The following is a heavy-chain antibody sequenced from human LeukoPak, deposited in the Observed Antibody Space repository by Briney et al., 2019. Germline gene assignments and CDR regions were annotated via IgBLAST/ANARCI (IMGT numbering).Heavy chain of an antibody. CDR1: GGSISSGSYY. V-gene: IGHV4-61*02. Sequence: SETLSLTCTVSGGSISSGSYYWSWIRQPAGKGLEWIGRIYTSGSTSYNPSLKSRVTISVDTSKNQFSLKLSSVTAADTALYYCAIVDPTSQMNNWGRGMLVTVSS. CDR2: IYTSGST. J-gene: IGHJ4*02. D-gene: IGHD1/OR15-1a*01. CDR3: AIVDPTSQMNN.